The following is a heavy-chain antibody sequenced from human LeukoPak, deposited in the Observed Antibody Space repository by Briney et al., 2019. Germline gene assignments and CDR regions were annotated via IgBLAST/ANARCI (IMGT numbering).Heavy chain of an antibody. CDR3: AKVRTTRNYYYYYGMDV. CDR1: GFTFSSYG. V-gene: IGHV3-30*02. CDR2: IRYDGSNK. J-gene: IGHJ6*02. D-gene: IGHD1-1*01. Sequence: GGSLRLSCAASGFTFSSYGMHWVRQAPGKGLEWVAFIRYDGSNKYYADSVKGRFTISRDNSKNTLYLQMNSLRAEDTAVYYCAKVRTTRNYYYYYGMDVWGQGTTVTVSS.